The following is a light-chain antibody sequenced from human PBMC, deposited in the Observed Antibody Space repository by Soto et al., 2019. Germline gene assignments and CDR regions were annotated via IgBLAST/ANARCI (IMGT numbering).Light chain of an antibody. CDR1: QNVRNIF. V-gene: IGKV3-20*01. CDR3: QQYATLPVT. Sequence: EIVLTQSPGTLSLSPGERATLSCRASQNVRNIFLAWYHQKRGQAPRLLIYGAFSRATGIPDRFSGSGSGTDFTLTISSVETEDFEVYYCQQYATLPVTFGQGTKVEVE. CDR2: GAF. J-gene: IGKJ1*01.